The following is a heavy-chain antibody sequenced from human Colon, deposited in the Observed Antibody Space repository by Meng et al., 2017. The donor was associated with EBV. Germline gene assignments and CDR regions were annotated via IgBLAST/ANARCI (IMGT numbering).Heavy chain of an antibody. CDR1: GGSFSNVY. CDR3: RNAFCSAEAGCSDQ. J-gene: IGHJ4*02. CDR2: INESGST. Sequence: QGQLQQWGAGLLKPSETLSIACADCGGSFSNVYWSWIRQPPGKRLEWLGEINESGSTKYNPSLKRRVTILMDTSKNQFSLRLSSVTAADTAVYYCRNAFCSAEAGCSDQWGQGTLVTVSS. D-gene: IGHD3-3*01. V-gene: IGHV4-34*01.